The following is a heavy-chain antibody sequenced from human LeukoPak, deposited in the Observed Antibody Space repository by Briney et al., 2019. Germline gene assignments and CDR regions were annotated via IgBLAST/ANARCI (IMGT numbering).Heavy chain of an antibody. V-gene: IGHV4-59*08. D-gene: IGHD4-23*01. CDR3: ARYRDGGNSPFDS. Sequence: SETLSLTCTVSGGSISGSYWSWIRQPPGKGLEWIGYVYYSGYTKYNSSLQSRITISIDTSKNQFSLRLSAATAADTALYYCARYRDGGNSPFDSWGQGILVTVSS. J-gene: IGHJ4*02. CDR1: GGSISGSY. CDR2: VYYSGYT.